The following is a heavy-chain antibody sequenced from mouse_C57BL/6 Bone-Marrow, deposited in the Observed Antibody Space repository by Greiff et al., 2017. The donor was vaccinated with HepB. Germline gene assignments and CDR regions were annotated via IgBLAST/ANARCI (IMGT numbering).Heavy chain of an antibody. CDR2: ISSGVSYT. V-gene: IGHV5-6*01. J-gene: IGHJ4*01. CDR1: GFTFSSYG. Sequence: EVMLVESGGDLVKPGGSLKLSCAASGFTFSSYGMSWVRQTPDKRLEWVATISSGVSYTYYPNSVKGRFTSSRDNAKNTLYLQMSSLKSEDTAMYYCARHGIPMDYWGQGTSVTVSS. CDR3: ARHGIPMDY.